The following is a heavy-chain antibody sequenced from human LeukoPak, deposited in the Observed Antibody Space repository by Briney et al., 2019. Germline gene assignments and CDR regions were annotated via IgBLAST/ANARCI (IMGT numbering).Heavy chain of an antibody. V-gene: IGHV3-30*02. D-gene: IGHD2-15*01. CDR2: IRYDGSNK. CDR1: GFTFSSYG. Sequence: GGSLRLSCAAPGFTFSSYGMHWVRQAPGKGLEWVAFIRYDGSNKYYADSVKGRFTISRDNAKNSLYLLMNSLRGEDTAVYYCARVGSRMSAGSDAFDIWGQGTMVTVSS. CDR3: ARVGSRMSAGSDAFDI. J-gene: IGHJ3*02.